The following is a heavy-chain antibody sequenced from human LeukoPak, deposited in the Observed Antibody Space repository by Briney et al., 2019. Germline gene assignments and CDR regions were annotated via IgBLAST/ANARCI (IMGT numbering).Heavy chain of an antibody. V-gene: IGHV3-53*01. CDR1: GFTVDSNF. Sequence: GGSLRLSCAASGFTVDSNFMSWVRQVPGKGLEGVSVLYTGGTTFYADSVRGRFTISRDDSKNTLYLQMNSLRADDTAMYYCVRSSAPVAGIFDSWGQGTLVTVSS. CDR2: LYTGGTT. J-gene: IGHJ4*02. D-gene: IGHD6-19*01. CDR3: VRSSAPVAGIFDS.